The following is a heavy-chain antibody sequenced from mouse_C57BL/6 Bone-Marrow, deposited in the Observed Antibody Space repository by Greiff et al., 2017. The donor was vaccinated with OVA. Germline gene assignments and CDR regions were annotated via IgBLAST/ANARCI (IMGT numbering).Heavy chain of an antibody. J-gene: IGHJ2*01. CDR1: GFTFSDYY. V-gene: IGHV5-12*01. Sequence: EVQLVESGGGLVQPGGSLKLSCAASGFTFSDYYMSWVRQTPEKRLEWVAYISNGGGSTYYPDTVKGRFTISRDNAKNTLYLQMSRLKSEDTAMYYCARQRSKGGFDYWGQGTTLTVSS. CDR2: ISNGGGST. CDR3: ARQRSKGGFDY.